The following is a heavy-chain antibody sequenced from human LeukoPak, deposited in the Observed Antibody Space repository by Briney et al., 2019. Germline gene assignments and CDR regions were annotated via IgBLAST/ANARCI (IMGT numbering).Heavy chain of an antibody. J-gene: IGHJ4*02. CDR1: GDSISSGSYY. CDR3: ARDGAAGY. D-gene: IGHD3-16*01. Sequence: SETLSLTCTVSGDSISSGSYYWSWIRQPAGKGLEWIGRIYTSGSTNYNPSLRSRVTISADTSKNQFSLRLTSVTAADTAVYYCARDGAAGYWGQGTLVTVSP. CDR2: IYTSGST. V-gene: IGHV4-61*02.